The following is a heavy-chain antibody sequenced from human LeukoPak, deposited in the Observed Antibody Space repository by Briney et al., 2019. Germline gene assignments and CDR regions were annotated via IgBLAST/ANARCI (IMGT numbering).Heavy chain of an antibody. D-gene: IGHD1-26*01. CDR3: AKKVVVGATSPYSDFQD. V-gene: IGHV3-7*03. CDR2: IKEDGSMT. Sequence: GGSLGLSCAASGFTFSTYWMTWVRQAPGKGLEWVAHIKEDGSMTRSIDSVKGRFTISRDNAKSSLYLQMNSLRAEDTALYYCAKKVVVGATSPYSDFQDWGQGTLVTVSS. CDR1: GFTFSTYW. J-gene: IGHJ1*01.